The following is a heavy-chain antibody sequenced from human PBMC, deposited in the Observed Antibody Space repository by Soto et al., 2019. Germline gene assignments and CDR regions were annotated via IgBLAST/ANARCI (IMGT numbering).Heavy chain of an antibody. D-gene: IGHD5-12*01. CDR3: AREEVATLANYWFDS. CDR2: IRPDGSEN. V-gene: IGHV3-7*03. Sequence: EVQVVESGGGLVQPGGSLRVSCVGSGFTFRSYWMSWVRQAPGKGLEWVANIRPDGSENYYVDSVKGRFTISRDNAKNSLYLQMSSLRAKATAVYYCAREEVATLANYWFDSWGQGALVTVSS. J-gene: IGHJ5*01. CDR1: GFTFRSYW.